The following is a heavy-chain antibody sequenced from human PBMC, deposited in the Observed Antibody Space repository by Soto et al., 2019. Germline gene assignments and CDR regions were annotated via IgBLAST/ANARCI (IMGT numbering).Heavy chain of an antibody. CDR3: ARANGDDAFDI. CDR2: IYYSGST. CDR1: NGSISSYY. J-gene: IGHJ3*02. V-gene: IGHV4-59*01. D-gene: IGHD2-21*02. Sequence: SETLSLTCTVSNGSISSYYWSWIRQPPGKGLEWIGYIYYSGSTNYNPSLKSRVTISVDTSKNQFSLKLSSVTAADTAVYYCARANGDDAFDIWGQGTMVTVSS.